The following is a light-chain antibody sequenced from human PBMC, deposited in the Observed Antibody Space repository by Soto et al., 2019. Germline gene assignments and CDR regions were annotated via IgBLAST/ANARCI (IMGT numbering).Light chain of an antibody. CDR2: GNS. CDR3: QSYDSSLSGYV. CDR1: SSNIGAGYD. V-gene: IGLV1-40*01. Sequence: QAVVTQPPSVSGAPGQRVTISCTGSSSNIGAGYDVHWYQQLPGTAPKLLIYGNSNRPSGGPDRFSGSKSGTSASLAITGLQAEDEADYYCQSYDSSLSGYVFGTGTKLTVL. J-gene: IGLJ1*01.